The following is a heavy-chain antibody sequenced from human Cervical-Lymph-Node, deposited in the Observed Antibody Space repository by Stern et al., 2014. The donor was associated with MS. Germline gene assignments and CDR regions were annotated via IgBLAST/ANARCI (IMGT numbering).Heavy chain of an antibody. CDR3: AKDISERHYYFDS. J-gene: IGHJ4*02. D-gene: IGHD3-16*02. V-gene: IGHV3-9*01. CDR1: GFTFDDCA. CDR2: ISWNSNNI. Sequence: VQLVESEGGSVQPGRSLRLSCAASGFTFDDCAMHWVRQAPGKGLEWGSGISWNSNNIGYADSVRGRFTISRDNAKNSLYLQMNGLRPEDTALYYCAKDISERHYYFDSWGEGTLVTVSS.